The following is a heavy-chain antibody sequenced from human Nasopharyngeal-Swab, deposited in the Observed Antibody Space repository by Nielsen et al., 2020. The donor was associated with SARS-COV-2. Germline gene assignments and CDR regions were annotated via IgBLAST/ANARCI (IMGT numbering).Heavy chain of an antibody. D-gene: IGHD6-19*01. CDR1: GYSFTNYL. J-gene: IGHJ4*02. CDR2: IYPGGSEP. V-gene: IGHV5-51*01. CDR3: ARQGGSAGASDY. Sequence: GESLKISWKGVGYSFTNYLIAWIRQMPGKVLEWMGIIYPGGSEPRDSPSFEGQVTMSADRSIDTAYLKWSSLEASDTGIYYCARQGGSAGASDYWGQGTRVTVSS.